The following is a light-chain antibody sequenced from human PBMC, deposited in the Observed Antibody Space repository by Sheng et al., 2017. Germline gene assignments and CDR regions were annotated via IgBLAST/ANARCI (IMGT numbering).Light chain of an antibody. Sequence: QSVLTQPPSVSAAPGQKVIISCSGSSSNIGNNYVSWYQQLPGTAPKLLIYDNNLRPSGIPDRFSGSKSGTSATLGITGLQTGDEADYYCGTWDSSLSGGVFGGGTKLTVL. V-gene: IGLV1-51*01. CDR2: DNN. CDR3: GTWDSSLSGGV. J-gene: IGLJ2*01. CDR1: SSNIGNNY.